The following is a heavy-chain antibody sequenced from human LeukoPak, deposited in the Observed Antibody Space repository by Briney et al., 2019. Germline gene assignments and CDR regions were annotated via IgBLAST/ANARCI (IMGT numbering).Heavy chain of an antibody. V-gene: IGHV1-2*02. CDR1: AYTLSGDY. J-gene: IGHJ4*02. Sequence: SVKICCTPAAYTLSGDYVYRVRQAPGQEIEWMGWINPKSGVTNYAQKFQGRVTMTWDTSINTTFMELSRLRSDDTAVYYCARRIAVAGSPVYYFDYWGQGTLVTVSS. D-gene: IGHD6-19*01. CDR2: INPKSGVT. CDR3: ARRIAVAGSPVYYFDY.